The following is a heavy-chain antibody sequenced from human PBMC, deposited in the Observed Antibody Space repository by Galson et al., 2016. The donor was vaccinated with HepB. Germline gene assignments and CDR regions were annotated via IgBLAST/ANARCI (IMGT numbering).Heavy chain of an antibody. D-gene: IGHD1-26*01. CDR1: GLTFSSYG. V-gene: IGHV3-33*03. Sequence: SLRLSCAASGLTFSSYGMHWVRQAPGKGLEWVAVIWYDGSNKYYADSVKGRFTISRDNSKNTLYMQLNSLRAEDTAVYYCAKGGELRGVYYYYGMDVWGQGTTVTVSS. CDR2: IWYDGSNK. CDR3: AKGGELRGVYYYYGMDV. J-gene: IGHJ6*02.